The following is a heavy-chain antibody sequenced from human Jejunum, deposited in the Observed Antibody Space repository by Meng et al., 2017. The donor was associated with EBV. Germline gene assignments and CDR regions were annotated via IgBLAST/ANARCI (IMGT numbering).Heavy chain of an antibody. CDR2: INHGGGA. CDR1: GGSFSDYY. D-gene: IGHD3-10*01. J-gene: IGHJ5*02. CDR3: ARLGGYASGTYYPIDP. Sequence: VEHKRGGAGLLKPSETLSLTCAVYGGSFSDYYWTWIRQPPGKGLEWIGEINHGGGAIYNPSLKSRVTISVDTSKNQFSLKLSSVTAADTAVYYCARLGGYASGTYYPIDPWGQGTLVTVSS. V-gene: IGHV4-34*01.